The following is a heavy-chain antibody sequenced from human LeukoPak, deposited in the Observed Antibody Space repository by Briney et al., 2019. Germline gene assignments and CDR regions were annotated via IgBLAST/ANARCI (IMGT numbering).Heavy chain of an antibody. CDR2: IRQDGSEK. J-gene: IGHJ6*03. V-gene: IGHV3-7*01. D-gene: IGHD5-12*01. CDR1: GFTFSSYW. CDR3: ARVGYDWGLYYHYYMDV. Sequence: GGSLRLSCAASGFTFSSYWMSWVRQAPGKGLEWVANIRQDGSEKYYVDSVKGRFTISRDNAKNSLYLQMNSLRAEDTAVYYCARVGYDWGLYYHYYMDVWGKGTTVTVSS.